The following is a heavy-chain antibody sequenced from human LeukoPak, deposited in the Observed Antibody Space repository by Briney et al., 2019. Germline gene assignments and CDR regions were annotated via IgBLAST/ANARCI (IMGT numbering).Heavy chain of an antibody. J-gene: IGHJ4*02. D-gene: IGHD2-2*01. CDR1: GFTFSTYA. V-gene: IGHV3-23*01. Sequence: GGSLRLSCAASGFTFSTYAMSWVRQAPGKGLEWVSAISGSGGSTYYADSVKGRFTISGDNSRNTLFLQMNSLRAEDTAVYYCAHGAMYQLDYWGQGTLVTVSS. CDR2: ISGSGGST. CDR3: AHGAMYQLDY.